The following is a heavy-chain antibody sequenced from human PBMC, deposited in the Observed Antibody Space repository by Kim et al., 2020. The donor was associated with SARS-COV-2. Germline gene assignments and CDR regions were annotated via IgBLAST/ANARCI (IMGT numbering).Heavy chain of an antibody. CDR2: FYHTGST. CDR1: GGSISTYY. V-gene: IGHV4-59*01. CDR3: ARVRSPWYFDY. Sequence: SETLSLTCTVSGGSISTYYWNWIRQPPGKGLEWIGYFYHTGSTNYSPSLKSRVTISVDTSKNQFSLKLSSVTAADTAVYFCARVRSPWYFDYWGQGTLVTVSS. J-gene: IGHJ4*02.